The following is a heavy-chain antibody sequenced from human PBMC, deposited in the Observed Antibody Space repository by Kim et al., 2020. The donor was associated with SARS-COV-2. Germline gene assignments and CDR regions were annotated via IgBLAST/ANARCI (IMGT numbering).Heavy chain of an antibody. Sequence: GGSLRLSCAASGFTVSGNYMNWIRQAPGEGLEWLSILYSGGATYYADSVKGRFTIYRDNSMNMVFLQMNSLRAEDTAVYYCSRALSANDAFDIWGRGTVVTVSS. D-gene: IGHD1-26*01. CDR3: SRALSANDAFDI. V-gene: IGHV3-53*01. J-gene: IGHJ3*02. CDR1: GFTVSGNY. CDR2: LYSGGAT.